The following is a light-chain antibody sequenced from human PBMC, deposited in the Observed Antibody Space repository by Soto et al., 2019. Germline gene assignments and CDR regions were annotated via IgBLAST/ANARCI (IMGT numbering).Light chain of an antibody. V-gene: IGKV3-20*01. CDR3: QQYGDSPLYT. J-gene: IGKJ2*01. CDR1: QSVSSSD. CDR2: GAS. Sequence: EIVLTQSPGTLSLSPGDRATISCRASQSVSSSDLAWYQQKPGQAPRLLIYGASTRATDVPDRFSGIGSRTDCTITISRLEPEDFAVYYCQQYGDSPLYTFGQGTKLEIK.